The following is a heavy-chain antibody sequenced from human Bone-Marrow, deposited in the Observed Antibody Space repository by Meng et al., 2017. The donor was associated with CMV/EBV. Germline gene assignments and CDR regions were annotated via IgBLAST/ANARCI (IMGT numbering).Heavy chain of an antibody. D-gene: IGHD2-2*01. J-gene: IGHJ6*02. CDR1: GYTFTGYY. Sequence: ASVKVSCKASGYTFTGYYMHWVRQAPGQGLEWMGWINPNSGGTNYAQKFQGRVTMTRDTSISTAYMELSRLRSDDTAVYYCARGGVRGCVVVPDYGMDVWGQGTTVTVSS. CDR3: ARGGVRGCVVVPDYGMDV. CDR2: INPNSGGT. V-gene: IGHV1-2*02.